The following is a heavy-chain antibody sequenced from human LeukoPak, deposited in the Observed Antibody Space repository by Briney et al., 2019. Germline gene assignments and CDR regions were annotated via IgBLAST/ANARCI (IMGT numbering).Heavy chain of an antibody. CDR1: GFTFSSHG. CDR3: AKDIGYCSGGSCYPAGMDV. D-gene: IGHD2-15*01. Sequence: GRSLRLSCAASGFTFSSHGMHWVRQAPGKGLEWVAVISYDGSNKYYADSVKGRFTISRDNSKNTLYLQMNSLRAEDTAVYYCAKDIGYCSGGSCYPAGMDVWGKGTTVTVSS. V-gene: IGHV3-30*18. J-gene: IGHJ6*04. CDR2: ISYDGSNK.